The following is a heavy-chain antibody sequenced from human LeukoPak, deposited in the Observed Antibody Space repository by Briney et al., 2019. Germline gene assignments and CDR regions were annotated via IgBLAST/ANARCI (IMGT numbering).Heavy chain of an antibody. CDR1: GGSISSGGYS. CDR2: IYHSGST. V-gene: IGHV4-30-2*01. J-gene: IGHJ3*02. CDR3: ARVVRGEEAFDI. D-gene: IGHD3-10*01. Sequence: SETLSLTCAVSGGSISSGGYSWSWIWQPPGKGLEWIGYIYHSGSTYYNPSLKSRVTISVDRSKNQFSLKLSSVTAADTAVYYCARVVRGEEAFDIWGQGTMVTVSS.